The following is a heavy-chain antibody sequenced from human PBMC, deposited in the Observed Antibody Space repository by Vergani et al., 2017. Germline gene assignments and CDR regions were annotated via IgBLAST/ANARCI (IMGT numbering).Heavy chain of an antibody. Sequence: QVQLVQSGAEVKKPGASVKVSCKASGYTFTGYYMHWVRQAPGQGLEWMGWINPNSGGTNYTQKFQGRVTMTRDTSINTAYMELSRLRSDDTAVYYCARDAVVVRFGWFDPWGQGTLVTVSS. CDR2: INPNSGGT. CDR3: ARDAVVVRFGWFDP. CDR1: GYTFTGYY. J-gene: IGHJ5*02. D-gene: IGHD3-22*01. V-gene: IGHV1-2*02.